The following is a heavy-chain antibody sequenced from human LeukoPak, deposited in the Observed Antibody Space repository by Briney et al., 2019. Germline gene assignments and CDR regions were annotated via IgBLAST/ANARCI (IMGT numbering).Heavy chain of an antibody. CDR2: MNPNSGRR. CDR3: ARGLRSDY. V-gene: IGHV1-8*01. D-gene: IGHD3-16*02. CDR1: GYIFSNYD. Sequence: ASVKVSCKASGYIFSNYDINWVRQAPGHGLEWMGWMNPNSGRRGYAQKFQGRVTMTRNSSINTAYMELTSLRSDDRAVYYCARGLRSDYWGQGTLVTVSS. J-gene: IGHJ4*02.